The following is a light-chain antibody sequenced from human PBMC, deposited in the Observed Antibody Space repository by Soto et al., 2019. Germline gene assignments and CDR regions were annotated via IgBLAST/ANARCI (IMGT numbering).Light chain of an antibody. CDR2: GAS. CDR3: KQYSSSPPIT. V-gene: IGKV3-20*01. J-gene: IGKJ5*01. Sequence: EIVLTQSPGTLSLSPGERATISCRASERVIKYLAWYQQKPGQAPRLPIHGASSRATGIPDRFSGSGSGTDFTLTITRLEPEDFAVYYCKQYSSSPPITFGQGTRLE. CDR1: ERVIKY.